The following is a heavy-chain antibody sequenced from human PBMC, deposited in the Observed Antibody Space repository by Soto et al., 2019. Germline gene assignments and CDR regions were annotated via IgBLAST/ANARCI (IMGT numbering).Heavy chain of an antibody. D-gene: IGHD3-9*01. CDR1: GFTFSSYS. CDR2: ISSSSSTI. CDR3: ARDRMRYDILTGYYNVYYFDY. V-gene: IGHV3-48*02. J-gene: IGHJ4*02. Sequence: EVQLVESGGGLVQPGGSLRLSCAASGFTFSSYSMNWVRQAPGKGLEWVSYISSSSSTIYYADSVKGRFTIARDNAKNSLYLQMNSLRDEDTAVYYCARDRMRYDILTGYYNVYYFDYWGQGTLVTVSS.